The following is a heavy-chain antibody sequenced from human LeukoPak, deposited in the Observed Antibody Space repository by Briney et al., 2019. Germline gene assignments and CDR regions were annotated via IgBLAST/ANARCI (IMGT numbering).Heavy chain of an antibody. Sequence: SETLSLTCTVSGGSISSSSYYWGWIRQPPGKGLEWIGSIYYSGSTYYNPSLKSRVTISVDTSKNQFSLKLSSVTAADTAVYYCARQSIAVAGLDYWGQGTLVTVSS. V-gene: IGHV4-39*01. J-gene: IGHJ4*02. CDR3: ARQSIAVAGLDY. CDR1: GGSISSSSYY. D-gene: IGHD6-19*01. CDR2: IYYSGST.